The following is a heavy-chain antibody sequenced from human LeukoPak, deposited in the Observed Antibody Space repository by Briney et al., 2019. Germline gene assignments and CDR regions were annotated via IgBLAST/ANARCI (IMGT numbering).Heavy chain of an antibody. CDR3: ARTTVAGTRKVDY. J-gene: IGHJ4*02. D-gene: IGHD6-19*01. CDR1: GGSISSSSYY. V-gene: IGHV4-39*01. Sequence: SETLSLTCTVSGGSISSSSYYWGWIRQPPGKGLEWIGSIYYSGSTYYNPSLKSRVTISVDTSKNQFSLKLSSVTAADTAVYYCARTTVAGTRKVDYWGQGTLVTVSS. CDR2: IYYSGST.